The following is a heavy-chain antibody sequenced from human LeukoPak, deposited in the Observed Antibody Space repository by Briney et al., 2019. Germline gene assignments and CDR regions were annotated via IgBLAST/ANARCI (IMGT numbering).Heavy chain of an antibody. CDR2: INAGNGNT. V-gene: IGHV1-3*01. CDR3: ARDPYCGGDCYSNYFDY. D-gene: IGHD2-21*02. J-gene: IGHJ4*02. Sequence: GASVKVSCKASGYTFTSYAMHWVRQAPGQRLEWMGWINAGNGNTKYSQKFQGRVTITRDTSASTAYMELSSLRSEDTAVYYCARDPYCGGDCYSNYFDYWGQGTLVTVSS. CDR1: GYTFTSYA.